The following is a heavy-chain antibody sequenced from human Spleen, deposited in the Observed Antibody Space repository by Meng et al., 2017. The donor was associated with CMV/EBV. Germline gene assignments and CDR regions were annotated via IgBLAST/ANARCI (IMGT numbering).Heavy chain of an antibody. Sequence: GSLRLSCTVSGYSISSGYYWGWIRQPPGKGLEWIGYMFYSGRSNYNPSLKSRVTISVDTSKNQFSLKLSSVTTADTAVYYCARGGSDFWSAYLVYWGQGTLVTVSS. D-gene: IGHD3-3*01. CDR2: MFYSGRS. CDR3: ARGGSDFWSAYLVY. J-gene: IGHJ4*02. V-gene: IGHV4-61*01. CDR1: GYSISSGYY.